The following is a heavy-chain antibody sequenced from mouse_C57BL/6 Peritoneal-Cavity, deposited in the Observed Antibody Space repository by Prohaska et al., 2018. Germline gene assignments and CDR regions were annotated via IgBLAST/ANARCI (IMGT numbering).Heavy chain of an antibody. Sequence: EVQLQQSGTVLARPGASVKMSCKTSGYTFTSYWMHWVKQRPGQGLEWIGAIYPGNSDTSYNQKFKGKAKLTAVTSASTAYMELSSLTNEDAAVYYCTTLVMTTVVAPLAYWGQGTLVTVSA. J-gene: IGHJ3*01. CDR2: IYPGNSDT. CDR1: GYTFTSYW. V-gene: IGHV1-5*01. CDR3: TTLVMTTVVAPLAY. D-gene: IGHD1-1*01.